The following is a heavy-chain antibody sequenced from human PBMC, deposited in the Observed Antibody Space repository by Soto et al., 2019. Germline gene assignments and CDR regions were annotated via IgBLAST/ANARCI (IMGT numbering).Heavy chain of an antibody. D-gene: IGHD3-9*01. CDR3: AHMVRYFEPYYFDY. Sequence: SCPTLVNPTQTLTLTCTFSGFSLSTSGVGVGWIRQPPGKALEWLALIYWDDDKRYSPSLKTRLTITKETPKNQVVLTMTNMDPVDTATYYCAHMVRYFEPYYFDYWGQGTLVTVSS. V-gene: IGHV2-5*02. CDR1: GFSLSTSGVG. J-gene: IGHJ4*02. CDR2: IYWDDDK.